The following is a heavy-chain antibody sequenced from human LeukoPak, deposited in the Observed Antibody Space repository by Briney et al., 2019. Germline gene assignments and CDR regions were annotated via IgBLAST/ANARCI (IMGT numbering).Heavy chain of an antibody. V-gene: IGHV1-18*01. Sequence: GASVKVSGKASGYTFTSYGISWVRQAPGQGLEWMGWISAYNGNTNYAQKPQGRVTMTTDTSTSTAYMELRSLRSDDTAVYYCARGITIFGVVTYFDYWGQGTLVTVSS. CDR2: ISAYNGNT. CDR3: ARGITIFGVVTYFDY. J-gene: IGHJ4*02. CDR1: GYTFTSYG. D-gene: IGHD3-3*01.